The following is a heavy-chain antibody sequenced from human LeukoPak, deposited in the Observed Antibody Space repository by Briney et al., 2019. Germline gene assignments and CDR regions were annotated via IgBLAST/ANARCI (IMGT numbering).Heavy chain of an antibody. D-gene: IGHD5-18*01. CDR3: ARVSYTAIDY. CDR1: GGSISSYY. Sequence: SETLSLTCTVSGGSISSYYWSWIRQPPGKGLEWIGYIYYSGSTNYNPSLKGRVTISVDTSKNQFSLKLSSVTAADTAVYYCARVSYTAIDYWGQGTLVTVSS. V-gene: IGHV4-59*01. CDR2: IYYSGST. J-gene: IGHJ4*02.